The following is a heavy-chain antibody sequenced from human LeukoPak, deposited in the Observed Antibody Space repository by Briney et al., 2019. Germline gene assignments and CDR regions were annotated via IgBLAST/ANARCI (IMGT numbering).Heavy chain of an antibody. V-gene: IGHV5-51*01. CDR2: IYPGDSNT. D-gene: IGHD3-22*01. CDR1: GFSFSDYW. J-gene: IGHJ3*02. CDR3: ARSQNTYYYDSSGYGDAFDI. Sequence: GESLKISCQGSGFSFSDYWIGWVRQMPGKGLEWMGIIYPGDSNTRYSPSFQGQVTISADKSISTAYLQWSSLKASDTAMYYCARSQNTYYYDSSGYGDAFDIWGQGTMVTVSS.